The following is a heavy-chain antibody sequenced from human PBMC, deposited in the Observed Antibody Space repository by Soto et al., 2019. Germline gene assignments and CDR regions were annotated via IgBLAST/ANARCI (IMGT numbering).Heavy chain of an antibody. D-gene: IGHD6-13*01. Sequence: QVKLVESGGGVVQPGRSLRLSCAASGFTFSSYAMHWVRQAPGKGLAWVAVISYDGSNKYYADSVKGRFTISRDNSKNTLYLQMNSLRAEDTAVYYCARGYSSSWPQTVPYYWGQGTLVTVSS. V-gene: IGHV3-30-3*01. CDR1: GFTFSSYA. CDR3: ARGYSSSWPQTVPYY. CDR2: ISYDGSNK. J-gene: IGHJ4*02.